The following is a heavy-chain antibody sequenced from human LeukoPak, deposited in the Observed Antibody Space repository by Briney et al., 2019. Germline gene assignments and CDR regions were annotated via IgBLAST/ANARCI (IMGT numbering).Heavy chain of an antibody. CDR3: ATFDSSGFLWDY. Sequence: KSSETLSLTCTVSGGSISSYYWSWIRQPPGKGLEWIGYIYYSGSTNYNPSLKSRVTISVDTSKNQFSLKLSSVTAADTAVYYCATFDSSGFLWDYWGQGTLVTVSS. CDR1: GGSISSYY. J-gene: IGHJ4*02. V-gene: IGHV4-59*12. CDR2: IYYSGST. D-gene: IGHD3-22*01.